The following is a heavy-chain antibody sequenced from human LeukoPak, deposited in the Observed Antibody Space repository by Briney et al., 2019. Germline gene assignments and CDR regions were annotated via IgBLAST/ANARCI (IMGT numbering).Heavy chain of an antibody. D-gene: IGHD6-25*01. CDR2: IYSGGST. CDR3: ASSWAATPDFDY. V-gene: IGHV3-53*01. Sequence: PGGSLRLSCAASGFTVSSNYMSWVRQAPGKGLEWVSVIYSGGSTCYADSVKGRFTISRDNSKNTLYLQMNSLRAEDTAVYYCASSWAATPDFDYWGQGTLVTVSS. J-gene: IGHJ4*02. CDR1: GFTVSSNY.